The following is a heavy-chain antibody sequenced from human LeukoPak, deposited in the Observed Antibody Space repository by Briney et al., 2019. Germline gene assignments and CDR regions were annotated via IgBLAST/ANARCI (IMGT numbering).Heavy chain of an antibody. D-gene: IGHD3-22*01. CDR2: MYSGGST. CDR3: TRVRNDYDGSGYVAY. J-gene: IGHJ4*02. Sequence: GGSPRLSCAVSGFTVSRNYMTWVRQAPGKGLEWVSVMYSGGSTYYAGSVKGRFTISRDNSKSTLYFQMNSLRVEDTAIYYCTRVRNDYDGSGYVAYWGQGTRLTVSS. CDR1: GFTVSRNY. V-gene: IGHV3-53*01.